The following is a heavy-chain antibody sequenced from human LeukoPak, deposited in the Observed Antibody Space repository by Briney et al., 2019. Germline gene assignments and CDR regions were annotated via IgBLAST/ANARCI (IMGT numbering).Heavy chain of an antibody. CDR3: AAPRGWLQYFGY. V-gene: IGHV4-34*01. CDR2: INHSGST. D-gene: IGHD5-24*01. Sequence: SETLSLTCAVYGGSFSGYYWSWIRQPPGKGLEWIGEINHSGSTNYNPSLKSRVTISVDTSKNQFSLKLSSVTAADTAVYYCAAPRGWLQYFGYWDQGTLVTVSS. CDR1: GGSFSGYY. J-gene: IGHJ4*02.